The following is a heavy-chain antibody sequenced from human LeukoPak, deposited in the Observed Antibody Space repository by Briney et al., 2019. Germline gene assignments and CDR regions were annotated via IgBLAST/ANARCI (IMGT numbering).Heavy chain of an antibody. V-gene: IGHV4-34*01. CDR3: ARGSSYSSGWLGYYYYYYMDV. CDR2: INHSGST. J-gene: IGHJ6*03. Sequence: GSLRLSCAASGFTFSSYGMHWVRQAPGKGLEWIGEINHSGSTNYNPSLKSRVTISVDTSKNQFSLKLSSVTAADTAVYYCARGSSYSSGWLGYYYYYYMDVWGKGTTVTVSS. CDR1: GFTFSSYG. D-gene: IGHD6-19*01.